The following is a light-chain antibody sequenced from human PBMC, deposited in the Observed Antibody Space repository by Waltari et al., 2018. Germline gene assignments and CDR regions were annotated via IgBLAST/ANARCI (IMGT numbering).Light chain of an antibody. Sequence: DIQMTQSPSTLSAFVGDRVTITCRASQSIGNWLAWYQQKPGKAPKLLIYKTSTLESGVPSTVSGSGSGTEFTLTISSLQPEDFATYYCQQYSSYVTFGQGTEVEVK. V-gene: IGKV1-5*03. CDR1: QSIGNW. CDR3: QQYSSYVT. J-gene: IGKJ1*01. CDR2: KTS.